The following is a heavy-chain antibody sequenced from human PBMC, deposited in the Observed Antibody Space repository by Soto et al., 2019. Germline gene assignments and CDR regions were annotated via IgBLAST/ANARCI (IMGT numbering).Heavy chain of an antibody. CDR2: ISAYNGNT. CDR3: ARASGNYDFWSGYNYYYYGMDV. D-gene: IGHD3-3*01. Sequence: ASVKVSCKASGYTFTSYGISWVRQAPGQGLEWMGWISAYNGNTNYAQKLQGRVTMTTDTSTSTAYMELRSLRSDDTAVYYCARASGNYDFWSGYNYYYYGMDVWGQGTTVTVS. CDR1: GYTFTSYG. V-gene: IGHV1-18*01. J-gene: IGHJ6*02.